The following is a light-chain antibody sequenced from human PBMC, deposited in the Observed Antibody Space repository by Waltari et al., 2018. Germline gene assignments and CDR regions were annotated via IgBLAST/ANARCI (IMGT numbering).Light chain of an antibody. Sequence: QSGLTQPPSVSGAPGQRVTIPCTGSSSHIGAGYDVHWYQLLPGTAPKLLIYGNSNRPSGVPDRFSGSKSGTSASLAITGLQPEDEADYYCQSYDSSLSGSLFGGGTKLTVL. J-gene: IGLJ2*01. CDR2: GNS. V-gene: IGLV1-40*01. CDR1: SSHIGAGYD. CDR3: QSYDSSLSGSL.